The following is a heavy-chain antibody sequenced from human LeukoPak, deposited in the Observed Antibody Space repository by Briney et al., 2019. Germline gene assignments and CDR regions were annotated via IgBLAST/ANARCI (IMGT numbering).Heavy chain of an antibody. CDR3: AKDSYYYDSSGYYPQCYYYYMDV. D-gene: IGHD3-22*01. V-gene: IGHV3-30*18. CDR2: ISYDGSNK. Sequence: PGRSLRLSCAASGFTFSNYGMHWVRQAPGKGLEWVAVISYDGSNKYYADSLKGRFTIFRDNSKNTLYLQMNSLRADDTALYYCAKDSYYYDSSGYYPQCYYYYMDVWGKGTTVTVSS. J-gene: IGHJ6*03. CDR1: GFTFSNYG.